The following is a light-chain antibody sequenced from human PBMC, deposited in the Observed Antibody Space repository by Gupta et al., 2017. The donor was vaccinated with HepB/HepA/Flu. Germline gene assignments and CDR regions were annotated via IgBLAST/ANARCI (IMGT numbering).Light chain of an antibody. CDR2: EVS. J-gene: IGLJ2*01. Sequence: QSALTQPPSVSGSPGQSLTIPFTGTSSDVGGYNYVSWYQQHPGKAPKLMHVEVSNRPSGVSKRFAGSTSCNTASLNISGLHAEYDADEAGCYYQSSSSLVVLFGGGTKLNV. CDR1: SSDVGGYNY. CDR3: CYYQSSSSLVVL. V-gene: IGLV2-14*01.